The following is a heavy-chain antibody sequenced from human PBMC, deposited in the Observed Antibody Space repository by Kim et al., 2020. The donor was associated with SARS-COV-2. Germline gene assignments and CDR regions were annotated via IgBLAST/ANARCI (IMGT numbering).Heavy chain of an antibody. Sequence: VKGRFTISRDNSKNTLYLQMNSLRAEDTAVYYCAKDHYDILTGYEGMDVWGQGTTVTVSS. J-gene: IGHJ6*02. CDR3: AKDHYDILTGYEGMDV. D-gene: IGHD3-9*01. V-gene: IGHV3-23*02.